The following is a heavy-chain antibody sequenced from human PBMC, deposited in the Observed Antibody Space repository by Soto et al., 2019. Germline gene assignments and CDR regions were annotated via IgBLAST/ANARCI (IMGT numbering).Heavy chain of an antibody. V-gene: IGHV4-31*03. J-gene: IGHJ3*02. D-gene: IGHD6-19*01. CDR2: IYYSGST. Sequence: QVQLQESGPGLVKPSQTLSLTCTVSGGSISSGGYYWSWIRQHPGKGLEWIGYIYYSGSTYYNPSLKSRVTISVDTSKNQFSLKLSSVTAADTAVYYCARGAYSSGWKWPFDIWGQGTMVTVSS. CDR1: GGSISSGGYY. CDR3: ARGAYSSGWKWPFDI.